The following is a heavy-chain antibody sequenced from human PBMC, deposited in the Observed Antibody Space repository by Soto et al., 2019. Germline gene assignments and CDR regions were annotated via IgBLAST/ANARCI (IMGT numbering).Heavy chain of an antibody. CDR2: MIPIFGTA. J-gene: IGHJ5*02. CDR3: ARSTMIVRKYDNWFDP. D-gene: IGHD3-22*01. CDR1: GGTFSSYA. V-gene: IGHV1-69*06. Sequence: QVQLVQSGAEVKKPGSSVKVSCKASGGTFSSYAISWVRQAPGQGREWMGGMIPIFGTANYAQKFQGRVTITADKSTSTAYMELSSLRSEDTAVYYCARSTMIVRKYDNWFDPWGQGTLVTVSS.